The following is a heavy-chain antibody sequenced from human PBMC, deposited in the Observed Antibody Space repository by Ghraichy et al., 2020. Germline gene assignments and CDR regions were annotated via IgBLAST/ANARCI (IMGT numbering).Heavy chain of an antibody. Sequence: GGSLRLSCAASGFTFSSYGMHWVRQAPGKGLEWVAVIWYDGSNKYYADSVKGRFTISRDNSKNTLYLQMNSLRAEDTAVYYCARGTYYDFWSGPNFDYWGQGPLVPVSS. CDR2: IWYDGSNK. CDR3: ARGTYYDFWSGPNFDY. D-gene: IGHD3-3*01. J-gene: IGHJ4*02. CDR1: GFTFSSYG. V-gene: IGHV3-33*01.